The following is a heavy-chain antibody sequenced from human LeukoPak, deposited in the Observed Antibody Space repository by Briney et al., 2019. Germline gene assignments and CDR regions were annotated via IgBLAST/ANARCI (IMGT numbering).Heavy chain of an antibody. V-gene: IGHV4-39*01. CDR1: GASITSASDY. Sequence: PSETLSLTCAVSGASITSASDYWGWIRQPPGKGLEGLWGIYYGGSTYDNPSIGGRVTISVYTSKNQFSLQLASVTAADTGVDYCARIGGGSWRNPGYWFDPWGQGNLVTVSS. J-gene: IGHJ5*02. D-gene: IGHD2-15*01. CDR2: IYYGGST. CDR3: ARIGGGSWRNPGYWFDP.